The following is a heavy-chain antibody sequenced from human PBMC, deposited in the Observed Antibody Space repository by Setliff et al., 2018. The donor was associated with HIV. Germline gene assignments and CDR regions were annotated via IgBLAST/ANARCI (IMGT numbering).Heavy chain of an antibody. J-gene: IGHJ3*02. CDR2: INTESGNT. CDR3: ARGGGIAAAGGDAFDI. V-gene: IGHV1-2*02. CDR1: GYTFTTHY. D-gene: IGHD6-13*01. Sequence: GASVKVSCKASGYTFTTHYIHWVRQAPGQGLQWMGWINTESGNTNFAQKFEGRVALTRDTSISTAYMDLRRLRSDDTAVYYCARGGGIAAAGGDAFDIWGQGTMVTV.